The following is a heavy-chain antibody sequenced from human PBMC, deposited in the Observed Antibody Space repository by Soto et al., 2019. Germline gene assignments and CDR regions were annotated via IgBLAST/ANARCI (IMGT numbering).Heavy chain of an antibody. CDR1: GYTFTDYY. CDR3: ARGLAAAGTHFDY. J-gene: IGHJ4*02. D-gene: IGHD6-13*01. Sequence: GASVKVSCKASGYTFTDYYIHWVRQAPGQGLEWMGWINPNSGGTNYAQKFQGRVTMTRDTSISTAYMELSRLISDDTAVYYCARGLAAAGTHFDYWGQGTLVTVSS. CDR2: INPNSGGT. V-gene: IGHV1-2*02.